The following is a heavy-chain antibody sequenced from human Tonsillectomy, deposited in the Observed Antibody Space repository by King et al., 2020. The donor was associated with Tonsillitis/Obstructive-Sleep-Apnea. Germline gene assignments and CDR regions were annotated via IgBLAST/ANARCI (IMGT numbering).Heavy chain of an antibody. CDR3: AKGKGTPDYCEGMDV. J-gene: IGHJ6*04. Sequence: VQLVESGGGLVQPGGSLRLSCAASGFTFSSYAMSWVRQAPGKGLEWVSAISGSGGSTYHADSVKGRFTISRDNTKNTLYLQKNSLRAEDTALYYCAKGKGTPDYCEGMDVWGEGTTVTVSP. CDR2: ISGSGGST. V-gene: IGHV3-23*04. CDR1: GFTFSSYA.